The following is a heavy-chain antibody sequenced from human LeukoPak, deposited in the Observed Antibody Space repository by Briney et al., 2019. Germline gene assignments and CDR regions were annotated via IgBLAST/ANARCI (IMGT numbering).Heavy chain of an antibody. CDR1: GGTLSSYA. J-gene: IGHJ1*01. Sequence: ASVKVSCKASGGTLSSYAISWVRQAPGQGLEWMGGIIPIFGTANYAQKFQGRVTITTDESTSTAYMELSSLRSEDTAVYYCARDDSPTYYYDSSGYEYFQHWGQGTLVTVPS. CDR2: IIPIFGTA. CDR3: ARDDSPTYYYDSSGYEYFQH. D-gene: IGHD3-22*01. V-gene: IGHV1-69*05.